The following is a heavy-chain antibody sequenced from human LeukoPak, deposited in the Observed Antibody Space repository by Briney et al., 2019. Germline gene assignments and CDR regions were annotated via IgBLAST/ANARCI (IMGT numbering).Heavy chain of an antibody. V-gene: IGHV1-69*13. CDR2: IIPIFGTA. CDR3: ARGVGLLWFGESPGNWFDP. D-gene: IGHD3-10*01. J-gene: IGHJ5*02. CDR1: GGTFSSYA. Sequence: GAAVKVSCKASGGTFSSYAISWVRQAPGQGLQWIGGIIPIFGTANYAQKFQGRVTITADESTSTAYMELSSLRSEDTAVYYCARGVGLLWFGESPGNWFDPWGQGTLVTVSS.